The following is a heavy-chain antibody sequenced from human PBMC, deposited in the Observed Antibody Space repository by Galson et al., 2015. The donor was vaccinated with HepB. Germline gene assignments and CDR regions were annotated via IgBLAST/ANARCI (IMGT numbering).Heavy chain of an antibody. V-gene: IGHV3-74*01. CDR2: INSDGSTT. CDR3: ARPIDRSGSLAFDI. J-gene: IGHJ3*02. Sequence: SLRLSCAASGFTFSSYWMHWVRQAPGKGLVWVSRINSDGSTTTYADTVKARFTISRDNAQNTLYLQMNSLRAEDTAVYFCARPIDRSGSLAFDIWGLGTTVTVSS. D-gene: IGHD3-22*01. CDR1: GFTFSSYW.